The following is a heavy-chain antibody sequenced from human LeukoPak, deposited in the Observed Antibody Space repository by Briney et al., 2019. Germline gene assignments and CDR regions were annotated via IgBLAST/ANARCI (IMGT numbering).Heavy chain of an antibody. CDR3: ARGGITIFGVALDAFDI. J-gene: IGHJ3*02. CDR2: INPNSGGT. CDR1: GYTLTELS. D-gene: IGHD3-3*01. V-gene: IGHV1-2*02. Sequence: GASVKVSCKVSGYTLTELSMHWVRQAPGQGLEWMGWINPNSGGTNYAQKFQGRVTMTRDTSISTAYMELSRLRSDDTAVYYCARGGITIFGVALDAFDIWGQGTMVTVSS.